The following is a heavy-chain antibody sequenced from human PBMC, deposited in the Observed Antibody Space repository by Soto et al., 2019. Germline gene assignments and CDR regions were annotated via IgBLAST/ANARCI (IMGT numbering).Heavy chain of an antibody. V-gene: IGHV4-59*08. CDR2: IYYSGST. J-gene: IGHJ6*02. D-gene: IGHD3-9*01. CDR3: ARQQYYYILNGMDV. Sequence: ETLSLTCTVSGDSISSYYWTWIRQPPGKGLEWIGYIYYSGSTIYNPSLKSRVTISVDTSKNQFSLKLSSVTAADTAVYYCARQQYYYILNGMDVWGQGTTVTVSS. CDR1: GDSISSYY.